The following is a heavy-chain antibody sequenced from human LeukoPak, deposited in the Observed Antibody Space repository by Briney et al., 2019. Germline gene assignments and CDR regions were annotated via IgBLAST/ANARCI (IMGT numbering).Heavy chain of an antibody. CDR3: ARPLLRYFDTHAFDI. J-gene: IGHJ3*02. Sequence: GESLKISCKGSGYSFTNYWIGWVRQMPGKGLEWMGIIYPGDSDTRYSPSFQGQVTISADKSISTAYLQWSSLKASDTAVYYCARPLLRYFDTHAFDIWGQGTMVTVSS. V-gene: IGHV5-51*01. CDR2: IYPGDSDT. CDR1: GYSFTNYW. D-gene: IGHD3-9*01.